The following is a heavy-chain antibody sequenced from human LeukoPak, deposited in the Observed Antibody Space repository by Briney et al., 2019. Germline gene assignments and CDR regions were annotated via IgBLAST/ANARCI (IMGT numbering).Heavy chain of an antibody. CDR3: AKAPVTTCSGAYCYPFDY. Sequence: GGSLRLSCAASGFTFSSYSMNWVRQAPGKGLEWVSYISSSSSTIYYADSVKGRFTISRDNAKNSLYLQMNSLRAEDTAVYYCAKAPVTTCSGAYCYPFDYWGQGTLVTVSS. J-gene: IGHJ4*02. CDR2: ISSSSSTI. V-gene: IGHV3-48*01. CDR1: GFTFSSYS. D-gene: IGHD2-21*01.